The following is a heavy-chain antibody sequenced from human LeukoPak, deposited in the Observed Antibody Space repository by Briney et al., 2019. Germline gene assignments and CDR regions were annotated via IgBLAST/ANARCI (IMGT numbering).Heavy chain of an antibody. CDR3: ARDRSIAVAVTTTYYCYGLDV. CDR2: IYSGGST. CDR1: GFTVSSNY. D-gene: IGHD6-19*01. Sequence: GGSLRLSCAASGFTVSSNYMSWVRQAPGKGLEWVSVIYSGGSTYYADSVKGRFTISRDNSKDTLYLQMNSLRAEDTAVYYCARDRSIAVAVTTTYYCYGLDVWGRGTTVTVSS. V-gene: IGHV3-53*01. J-gene: IGHJ6*02.